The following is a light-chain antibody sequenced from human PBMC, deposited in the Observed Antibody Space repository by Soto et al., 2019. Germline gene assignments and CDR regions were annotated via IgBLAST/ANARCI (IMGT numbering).Light chain of an antibody. CDR2: LNSDVSH. CDR3: QTWGSGTVV. CDR1: SGHSSYA. Sequence: QLVLTQSPSASASMGASVKLTCTLSSGHSSYAIAWHQQQPEKGPRYLMKLNSDVSHSKGDGIPDRFSGSSSGAERYLTISSLQYEDEADYYCQTWGSGTVVFGGGTKLTVL. V-gene: IGLV4-69*01. J-gene: IGLJ2*01.